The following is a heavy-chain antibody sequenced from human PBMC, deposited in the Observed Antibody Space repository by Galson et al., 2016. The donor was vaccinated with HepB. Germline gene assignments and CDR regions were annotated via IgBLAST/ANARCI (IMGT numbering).Heavy chain of an antibody. Sequence: SLRLSCAGSGLVFSGYGFNWIRQAPGKGLEWVSSISNAGSYTYYTDSVKGRFTISRDNDKHSLYLQMNSLRAEDTAVYYCARSGGTYSSSSYYFDSWGQGTLVAVSS. D-gene: IGHD6-6*01. CDR3: ARSGGTYSSSSYYFDS. J-gene: IGHJ4*02. CDR2: ISNAGSYT. CDR1: GLVFSGYG. V-gene: IGHV3-21*01.